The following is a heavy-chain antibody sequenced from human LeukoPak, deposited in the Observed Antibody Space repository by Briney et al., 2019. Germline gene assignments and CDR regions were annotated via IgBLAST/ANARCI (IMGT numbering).Heavy chain of an antibody. V-gene: IGHV4-39*07. CDR2: INHSGST. CDR1: GGSISSSSYY. J-gene: IGHJ4*02. CDR3: ARRPSIRGVIIAFPTYYFDY. D-gene: IGHD3-10*01. Sequence: SETLSLTCTVSGGSISSSSYYWGWIRQPPGEGLEWIGEINHSGSTNYNPSLKSRVTISVDTSKNQFSLKLSSVTAADTAVYYCARRPSIRGVIIAFPTYYFDYWGQGTLVTVSS.